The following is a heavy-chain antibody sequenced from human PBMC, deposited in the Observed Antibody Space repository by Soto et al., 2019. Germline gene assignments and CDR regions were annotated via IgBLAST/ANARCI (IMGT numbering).Heavy chain of an antibody. Sequence: GGSLRLSCAASGFTFSSYGMHWVRQAPGKGLEWVAVIWYDGSNKYYADSVKGRFTISRDNSKNTLYLQMNSLRAEDTAVYYCARDDYYGSGSYYKKRPLFDPWGQGTLVTVSS. CDR1: GFTFSSYG. D-gene: IGHD3-10*01. J-gene: IGHJ5*02. CDR3: ARDDYYGSGSYYKKRPLFDP. CDR2: IWYDGSNK. V-gene: IGHV3-33*01.